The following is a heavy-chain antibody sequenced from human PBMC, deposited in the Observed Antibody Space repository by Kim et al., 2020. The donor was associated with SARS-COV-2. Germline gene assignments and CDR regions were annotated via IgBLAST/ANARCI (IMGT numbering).Heavy chain of an antibody. Sequence: SETLSLTCAVYGGSFSGYYWSWIRQPPGKGLEWIGEINHSGSTTYNPSLKSRGTISVDTSKNQFSLKLSSVTAADTAVYYCARGSNSSSSKAFDYWGQGTLVTVSS. J-gene: IGHJ4*02. CDR1: GGSFSGYY. CDR2: INHSGST. CDR3: ARGSNSSSSKAFDY. D-gene: IGHD6-13*01. V-gene: IGHV4-34*01.